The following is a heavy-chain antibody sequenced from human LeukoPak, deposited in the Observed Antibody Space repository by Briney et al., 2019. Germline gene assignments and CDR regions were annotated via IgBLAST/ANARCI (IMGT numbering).Heavy chain of an antibody. CDR2: IWYDGSNK. CDR1: GFTFSTYG. J-gene: IGHJ4*02. Sequence: GGSLRLSCAAAGFTFSTYGMHWVRQAPGKGLEWVAVIWYDGSNKYYADSVKGRFTISRDNSKNTLYLQMNSLRAEDTAVYYCARPPFTFGGAVEYYFDYWGQGTLVTVSS. D-gene: IGHD3-16*01. CDR3: ARPPFTFGGAVEYYFDY. V-gene: IGHV3-33*08.